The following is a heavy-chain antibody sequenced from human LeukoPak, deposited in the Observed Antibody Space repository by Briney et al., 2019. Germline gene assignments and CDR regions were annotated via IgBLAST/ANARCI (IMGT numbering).Heavy chain of an antibody. Sequence: SETLSLTCTVSGGSLSSGDYYWSWIRQHPGKGLEWIGYIYYSGSTYYNPSLKSRVTISADTSKNQFSLKLTSVTAADTAVYYCARGRTSMAAANWFDPWGQGTLVTVSS. CDR1: GGSLSSGDYY. CDR3: ARGRTSMAAANWFDP. CDR2: IYYSGST. V-gene: IGHV4-31*03. D-gene: IGHD5-18*01. J-gene: IGHJ5*02.